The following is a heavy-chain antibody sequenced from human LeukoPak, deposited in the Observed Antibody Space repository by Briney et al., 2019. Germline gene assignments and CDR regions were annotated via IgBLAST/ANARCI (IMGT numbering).Heavy chain of an antibody. J-gene: IGHJ4*02. CDR1: GDSMSHYY. D-gene: IGHD1-7*01. CDR2: IHYLGST. CDR3: ARTGTTFFDY. Sequence: SETLSLTCSVSGDSMSHYYRSWLRQPPGKGLEWIGYIHYLGSTEYNPSLKSRLTISVDTSKSHFSLRLTSVTAADTAIYYCARTGTTFFDYWGQGSLVTVSS. V-gene: IGHV4-59*01.